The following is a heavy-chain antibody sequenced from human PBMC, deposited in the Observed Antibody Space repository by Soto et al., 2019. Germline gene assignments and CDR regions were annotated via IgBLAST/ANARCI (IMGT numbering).Heavy chain of an antibody. CDR1: GGSISSYY. D-gene: IGHD2-15*01. V-gene: IGHV4-59*01. CDR3: ARDRPYCSGGSCFYYYMDV. Sequence: SETLSLTCTVSGGSISSYYWSWIRKPPGKGLEWIGYIYYSGSTNYNPSLKSRVTISVDTSKNQFSLKLSSVTAADTAVYYCARDRPYCSGGSCFYYYMDVWGKGTTVTVSS. CDR2: IYYSGST. J-gene: IGHJ6*03.